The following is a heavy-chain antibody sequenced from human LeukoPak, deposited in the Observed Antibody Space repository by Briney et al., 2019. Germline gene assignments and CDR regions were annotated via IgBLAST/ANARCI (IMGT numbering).Heavy chain of an antibody. D-gene: IGHD1-14*01. CDR3: ARNLFNLFSYYFEY. V-gene: IGHV3-21*01. J-gene: IGHJ4*02. Sequence: GGPLTLSCAASGFTFNSYNMNWVRNAPPKGLEWVSSITSCSSYIYYADSVKGRFTISRDNAKNSLYLQMNSLRAEDTAVYYCARNLFNLFSYYFEYWGQGTLVTVPS. CDR2: ITSCSSYI. CDR1: GFTFNSYN.